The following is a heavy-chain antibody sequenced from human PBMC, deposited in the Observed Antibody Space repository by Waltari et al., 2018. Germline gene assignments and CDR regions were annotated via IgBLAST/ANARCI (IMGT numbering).Heavy chain of an antibody. CDR3: GRSVAGVRIEY. CDR2: STLSGKT. D-gene: IGHD6-19*01. J-gene: IGHJ4*01. V-gene: IGHV4-34*02. Sequence: QVQLQQRGAGLLKPSETLSLSCDVSGGSFSGFHWTWTRQTPGKGLECMGDSTLSGKTNSNPSRKCRITVALDTSKRGLCLRVTSMTAADTGRYFCGRSVAGVRIEYWGQGTPVTVSS. CDR1: GGSFSGFH.